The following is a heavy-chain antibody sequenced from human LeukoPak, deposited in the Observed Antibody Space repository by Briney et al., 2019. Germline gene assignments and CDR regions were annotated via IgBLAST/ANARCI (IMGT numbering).Heavy chain of an antibody. D-gene: IGHD3-10*01. J-gene: IGHJ4*02. Sequence: SETLSLTCTVSGGSISSYYWSWIRQPPGKGLEWIGYIYYSGSTNYNPSLKSRVTISVDTSKNQFSLKLSSVTAADTAVYYCARADVDYYGSGSCFDYWGQGTLVTVSS. CDR2: IYYSGST. CDR3: ARADVDYYGSGSCFDY. V-gene: IGHV4-59*08. CDR1: GGSISSYY.